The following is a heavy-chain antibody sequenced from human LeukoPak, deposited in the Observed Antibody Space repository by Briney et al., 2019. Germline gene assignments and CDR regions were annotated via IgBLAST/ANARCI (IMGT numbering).Heavy chain of an antibody. CDR1: GFTFSSYW. J-gene: IGHJ4*02. CDR3: ARDQWLVPADY. D-gene: IGHD6-19*01. Sequence: GGSLRLSRAASGFTFSSYWMHWVRQAPGKGLVWVSRINTDGSSTSYADSVKGRFTISRDNAKNTLYLQMNSLRAEDTAVYYCARDQWLVPADYWGQGTLVTVSS. V-gene: IGHV3-74*01. CDR2: INTDGSST.